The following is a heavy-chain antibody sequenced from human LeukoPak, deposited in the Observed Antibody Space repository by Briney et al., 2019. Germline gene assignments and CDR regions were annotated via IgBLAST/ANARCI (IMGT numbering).Heavy chain of an antibody. J-gene: IGHJ4*02. CDR3: ARDRHWTNDWVFDY. Sequence: SETLSLTCTVSGGSISSYYWGWIRQPPGKGLKWIGSIYYSGSTYYNPSLRSRVTISVNTSKNQFSLKLSSVTATDTAVYYCARDRHWTNDWVFDYWGQGTLVTVSS. D-gene: IGHD1/OR15-1a*01. CDR2: IYYSGST. CDR1: GGSISSYY. V-gene: IGHV4-39*02.